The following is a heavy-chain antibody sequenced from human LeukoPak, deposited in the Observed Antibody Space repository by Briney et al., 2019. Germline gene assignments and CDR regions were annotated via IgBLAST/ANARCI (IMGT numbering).Heavy chain of an antibody. D-gene: IGHD4-17*01. J-gene: IGHJ4*02. V-gene: IGHV3-53*01. Sequence: GGSLRLSCAASGFTVSSNYMSWVRQAPGKGLEWVSVIYSGGSTYYADSVKGRFTISRDNSKNTLYLQMNSLRAEDTAVYYCARGHTAVTRHFDFWGQGTLVTVSS. CDR2: IYSGGST. CDR1: GFTVSSNY. CDR3: ARGHTAVTRHFDF.